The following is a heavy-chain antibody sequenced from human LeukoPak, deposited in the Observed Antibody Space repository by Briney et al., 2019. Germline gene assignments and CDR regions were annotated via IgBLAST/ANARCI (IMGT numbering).Heavy chain of an antibody. D-gene: IGHD3-3*01. J-gene: IGHJ4*02. CDR2: VHLDGRT. V-gene: IGHV4-34*10. CDR3: AREGGFYRPLDY. CDR1: GGSFSGYY. Sequence: PSETLSLTCAVYGGSFSGYYWSWIRQPSGKGLEWIGEVHLDGRTNYNPSLESRLTMSVDVSENQVSLKLTSVTAADTAVYYCAREGGFYRPLDYSGQGTLVTVSS.